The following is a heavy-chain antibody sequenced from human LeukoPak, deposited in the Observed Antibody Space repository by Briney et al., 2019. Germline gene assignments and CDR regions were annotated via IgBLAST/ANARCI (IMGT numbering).Heavy chain of an antibody. D-gene: IGHD2-2*02. V-gene: IGHV3-23*01. CDR3: ARDLGYCSSISCYKNRFDS. CDR2: ISGSGGST. J-gene: IGHJ5*01. Sequence: PGGSLRLSCAASGFTFSSYAMSWVRQAPGKGLEWVSSISGSGGSTYYADSVKGRFTISRDNSKNTLYLQMNSLRGEDTAVYYCARDLGYCSSISCYKNRFDSWGQGTLVIVSS. CDR1: GFTFSSYA.